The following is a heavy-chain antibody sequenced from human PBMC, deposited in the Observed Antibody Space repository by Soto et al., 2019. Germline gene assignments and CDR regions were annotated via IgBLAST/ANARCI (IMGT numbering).Heavy chain of an antibody. CDR1: GFTFSSYA. V-gene: IGHV3-23*01. D-gene: IGHD3-3*01. J-gene: IGHJ6*02. Sequence: EVQLLESGGGLVQPGGSLRLSCAASGFTFSSYAMSWVRQAPGKGLEWVSAISGSGGSTYYADSVKGRFTISRDNSKNTLYLQMNSRRAEDTAVYYCAKGYDFWSGYYQQSYYYGMDVWGQGTTVTVSS. CDR2: ISGSGGST. CDR3: AKGYDFWSGYYQQSYYYGMDV.